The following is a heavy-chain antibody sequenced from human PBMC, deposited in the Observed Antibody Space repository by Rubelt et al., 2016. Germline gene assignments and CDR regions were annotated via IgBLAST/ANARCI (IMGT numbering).Heavy chain of an antibody. CDR2: ISTSGSNL. J-gene: IGHJ4*02. D-gene: IGHD3-10*01. CDR3: ARGYYGSGSYYFPIDY. V-gene: IGHV3-11*04. Sequence: RGLEWVAHISTSGSNLYYADSVKGRFTISRDNAKNSLYLTIDSLRAEDTAVFYCARGYYGSGSYYFPIDYWGQGTLVTVSS.